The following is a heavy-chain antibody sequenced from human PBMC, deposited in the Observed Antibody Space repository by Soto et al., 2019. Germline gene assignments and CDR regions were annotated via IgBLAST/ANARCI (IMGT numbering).Heavy chain of an antibody. CDR2: ISYDGSNK. J-gene: IGHJ4*02. V-gene: IGHV3-30*18. D-gene: IGHD3-22*01. CDR3: AKEIIPVVYYYDSSGYPADY. Sequence: QVQLVESGGGVVQPGRSLRLSCAASGFTFSSYGMHWVRQAPGKGLEWVAVISYDGSNKYYADSVKGRFTISRDNSKNTLYLQMNSLRAEDTAVYYCAKEIIPVVYYYDSSGYPADYWGQGTLVTVSS. CDR1: GFTFSSYG.